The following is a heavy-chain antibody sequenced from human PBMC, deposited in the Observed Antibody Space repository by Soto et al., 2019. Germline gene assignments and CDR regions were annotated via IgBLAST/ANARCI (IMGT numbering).Heavy chain of an antibody. D-gene: IGHD3-16*01. CDR2: IIPIFGTA. Sequence: QVQLVQSGAEVKKPGSSVKVSCKASGGTFSSYAISWVRQAPGQGLEWMGAIIPIFGTANYAQKFQGRVTITADKSTSTAYMELSSLRSEDTAVYYCARVLRLRKLTGYFDYWGQGTLVTVSS. CDR3: ARVLRLRKLTGYFDY. CDR1: GGTFSSYA. J-gene: IGHJ4*02. V-gene: IGHV1-69*06.